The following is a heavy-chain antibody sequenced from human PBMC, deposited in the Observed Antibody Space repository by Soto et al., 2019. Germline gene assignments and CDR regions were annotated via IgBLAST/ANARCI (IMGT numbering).Heavy chain of an antibody. CDR2: NSSSSTTI. Sequence: EVQLVESGGGLVQPGGSLRLSCAASGFTFSSYSMNWVRQAPGKGLEWVSYNSSSSTTIYYADSVKGRFTISRDNAKNSLYLQMNSLRDEDTAAYYWAREGGNLNWFDPWGQGTLVTVSS. D-gene: IGHD1-26*01. V-gene: IGHV3-48*02. CDR1: GFTFSSYS. CDR3: AREGGNLNWFDP. J-gene: IGHJ5*02.